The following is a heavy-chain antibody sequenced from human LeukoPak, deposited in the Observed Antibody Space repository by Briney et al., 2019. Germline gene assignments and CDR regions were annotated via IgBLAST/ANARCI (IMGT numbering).Heavy chain of an antibody. V-gene: IGHV1-69*05. CDR3: ARAGLVVVHLHY. Sequence: ASVKVSCKASGGTFSSYAISWVRQAPGQGLEWMGRIIPIFGTANYAQKFQGRVTITTDESTSTAYMELSSLRSEDTAVYYCARAGLVVVHLHYWAQGTLVTVSS. D-gene: IGHD3-22*01. J-gene: IGHJ4*02. CDR2: IIPIFGTA. CDR1: GGTFSSYA.